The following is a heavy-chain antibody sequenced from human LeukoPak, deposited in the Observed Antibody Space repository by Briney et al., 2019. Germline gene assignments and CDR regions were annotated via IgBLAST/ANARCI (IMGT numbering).Heavy chain of an antibody. CDR1: GGSISSYY. Sequence: SETLSLTCTVSGGSISSYYWSWIRQPAGKGLEWIGRIYTSGSTNYNPSLKSRVTMSVDTSKNQFSLKLSSVTAADTAVYYCARHTAMVREYYYYYGMDVWGQGTTVTVSS. J-gene: IGHJ6*02. V-gene: IGHV4-4*07. D-gene: IGHD5-18*01. CDR2: IYTSGST. CDR3: ARHTAMVREYYYYYGMDV.